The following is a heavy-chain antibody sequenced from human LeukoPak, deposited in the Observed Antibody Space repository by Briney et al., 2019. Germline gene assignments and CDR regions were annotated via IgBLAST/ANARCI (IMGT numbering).Heavy chain of an antibody. CDR3: ARDGGGYDYVWGSYRYNPFDY. V-gene: IGHV1-69*06. CDR1: GGTFSSYA. CDR2: IIPIFGTA. J-gene: IGHJ4*02. D-gene: IGHD3-16*02. Sequence: ASVKVSCKASGGTFSSYAISWVRQAPGQGLEWMGGIIPIFGTANYAQKFQGRVTITADKSTSTAYMELSSLRSEDTAVYYCARDGGGYDYVWGSYRYNPFDYWGQGTLVTVSS.